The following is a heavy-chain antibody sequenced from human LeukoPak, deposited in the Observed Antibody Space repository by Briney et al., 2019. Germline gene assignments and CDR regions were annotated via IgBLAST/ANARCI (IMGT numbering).Heavy chain of an antibody. Sequence: GGSLRLSCAASGFTFISYWMQSVRQAPGKGLVWVSRINTDGSSTSYADSVKGRFTVSRDNAKNTLYLQVNSLRAEDTAVYFCTRELPREVTLDYWGQGTLVTVSS. D-gene: IGHD2-21*02. V-gene: IGHV3-74*01. J-gene: IGHJ4*01. CDR3: TRELPREVTLDY. CDR2: INTDGSST. CDR1: GFTFISYW.